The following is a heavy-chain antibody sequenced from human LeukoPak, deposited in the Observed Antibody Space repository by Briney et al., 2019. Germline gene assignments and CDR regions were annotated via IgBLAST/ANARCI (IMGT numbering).Heavy chain of an antibody. J-gene: IGHJ3*02. V-gene: IGHV1-69*04. CDR3: ASGKRLRYFDWLSRTTDAFDI. CDR2: IIPILGIA. D-gene: IGHD3-9*01. CDR1: GGTLSIYA. Sequence: SVKLSCTASGGTLSIYAISWVRQAPAQGLEWMGRIIPILGIANYAQTFQGRVTITADKSTSTAYMELSSLRSEDTAVYYCASGKRLRYFDWLSRTTDAFDIWGQGTMVTVSS.